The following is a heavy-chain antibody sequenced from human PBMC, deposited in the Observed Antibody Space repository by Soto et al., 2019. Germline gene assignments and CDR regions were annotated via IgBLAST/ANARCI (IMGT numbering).Heavy chain of an antibody. J-gene: IGHJ5*02. CDR3: ARGSVGSSGRRSSAWGYWFDP. V-gene: IGHV4-31*03. D-gene: IGHD3-10*01. CDR2: IYYSGST. Sequence: QVQLQESGPGLVKPSQTLSLTCTVSGGSISSGGYYWSWIRQHPGKGLEWIGYIYYSGSTYYNPSLKSRVTISVDTSKNQFSLKLSSVTAADTAVYYCARGSVGSSGRRSSAWGYWFDPWGQGTLVTVSS. CDR1: GGSISSGGYY.